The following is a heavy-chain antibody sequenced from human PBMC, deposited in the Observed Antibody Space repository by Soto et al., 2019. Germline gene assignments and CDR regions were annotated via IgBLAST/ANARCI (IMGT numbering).Heavy chain of an antibody. CDR1: GFTFINYA. CDR2: ISGGGDAT. J-gene: IGHJ2*01. V-gene: IGHV3-23*01. D-gene: IGHD7-27*01. CDR3: ARKILGSTSRPDYWYFDL. Sequence: EVQLSQSGGGLVQPGGSLRLSCAGSGFTFINYAMNWVRQAPGKGLEWVSSISGGGDATFFANSVRGRFTISRDNSENTVTLQMNSLGVDDTAVYYCARKILGSTSRPDYWYFDLWGRGTRVTVSS.